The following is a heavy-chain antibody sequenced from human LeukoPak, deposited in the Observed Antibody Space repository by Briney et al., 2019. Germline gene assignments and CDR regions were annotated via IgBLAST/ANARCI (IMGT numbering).Heavy chain of an antibody. D-gene: IGHD5-12*01. CDR1: GFAFSSYS. CDR2: VSRRSSFI. J-gene: IGHJ4*02. V-gene: IGHV3-21*01. Sequence: PGGSLRLSCAASGFAFSSYSMNWVRQAPGKGLAWVSSVSRRSSFIFYADSVQGRFTVSRDDAKDSLFLQMNSLRAEDTAVYYCARVSDAYDYFFDYWGQGTLVTVSS. CDR3: ARVSDAYDYFFDY.